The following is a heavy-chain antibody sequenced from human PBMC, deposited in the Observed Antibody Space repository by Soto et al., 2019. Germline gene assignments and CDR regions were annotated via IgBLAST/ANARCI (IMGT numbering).Heavy chain of an antibody. V-gene: IGHV3-33*01. CDR3: ARAAYIAVAGNLHAYETYRPARYGMDV. CDR2: IWYDGSNK. D-gene: IGHD6-19*01. J-gene: IGHJ6*02. Sequence: PGGSLRLSCAASGFTFSSYGMHWVRQAPGKGLEWVAVIWYDGSNKYYADSVKGRFTISRDNSKNTLYLQMNSLRAEDTAVYYCARAAYIAVAGNLHAYETYRPARYGMDVWGQGTTVTVSS. CDR1: GFTFSSYG.